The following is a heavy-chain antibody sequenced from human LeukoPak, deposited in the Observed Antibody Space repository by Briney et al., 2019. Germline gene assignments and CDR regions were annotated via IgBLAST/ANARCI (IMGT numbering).Heavy chain of an antibody. J-gene: IGHJ5*02. CDR2: INPNSGGT. CDR1: GYTFTGYY. Sequence: EASVTVSCKASGYTFTGYYMHWVRQAPGQGLEWMGWINPNSGGTTYAQNFQGRVTTTRDTSINTAYMELSRLRSDDTAVYYCAREGEDSEDTNWFDPWGQGTLVTVSS. CDR3: AREGEDSEDTNWFDP. V-gene: IGHV1-2*02. D-gene: IGHD3-10*01.